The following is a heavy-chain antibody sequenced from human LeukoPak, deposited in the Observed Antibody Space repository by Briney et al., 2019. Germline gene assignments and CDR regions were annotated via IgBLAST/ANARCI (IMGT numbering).Heavy chain of an antibody. D-gene: IGHD4-23*01. CDR2: IYYTGST. CDR1: GGSISSSSYY. CDR3: ARLHYGGNYGYYYYYMDV. V-gene: IGHV4-39*01. Sequence: SETLSLTCTVSGGSISSSSYYWGWIRQPPGKGVEWIGSIYYTGSTYYNPSLKSRVTISVDTHKNQFSLKQSAVTAAATAVYYCARLHYGGNYGYYYYYMDVWGKGTTVTISS. J-gene: IGHJ6*03.